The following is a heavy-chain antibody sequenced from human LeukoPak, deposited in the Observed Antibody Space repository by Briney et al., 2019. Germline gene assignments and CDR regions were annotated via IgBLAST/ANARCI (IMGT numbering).Heavy chain of an antibody. CDR3: ARGYDSSGFYYFDY. CDR1: GGTFSSYA. Sequence: RASVKVSCKASGGTFSSYAISWVLQAPGQGLEWMGGIIPIFGTANYAQKFQGRVTITADESTSTAYMELSSLRSEDTAVYYCARGYDSSGFYYFDYWGQGTLVTVSS. J-gene: IGHJ4*02. CDR2: IIPIFGTA. V-gene: IGHV1-69*13. D-gene: IGHD3-22*01.